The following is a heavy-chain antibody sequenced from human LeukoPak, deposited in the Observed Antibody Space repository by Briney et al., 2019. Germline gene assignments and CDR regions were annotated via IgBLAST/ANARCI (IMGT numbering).Heavy chain of an antibody. CDR2: INPNSGGT. J-gene: IGHJ6*02. CDR3: AREGGYGDYALGYYYYGMDV. D-gene: IGHD4-17*01. V-gene: IGHV1-2*02. Sequence: ASVKVSCKASGYTFTGYYMHWVRQAPGQGLAWMGWINPNSGGTNYAQKFQGRVTMTRDTSISTAYMELSRLRSDDTAVYYCAREGGYGDYALGYYYYGMDVWGQGTTVTVSS. CDR1: GYTFTGYY.